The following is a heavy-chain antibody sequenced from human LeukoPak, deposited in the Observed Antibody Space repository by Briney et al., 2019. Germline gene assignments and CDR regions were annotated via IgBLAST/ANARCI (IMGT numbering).Heavy chain of an antibody. CDR1: GGSFSGYY. CDR2: INHSGST. Sequence: SETLSLTCAVYGGSFSGYYWSWIRQPPGKGLEWIGEINHSGSTNYNPSLKSRVTISVDTSKNQFSLKLSSVTAADTAVYYCARGRRGVRWFGAPGPCNWFDPWGQGTLVTVSS. CDR3: ARGRRGVRWFGAPGPCNWFDP. V-gene: IGHV4-34*01. J-gene: IGHJ5*02. D-gene: IGHD3-10*01.